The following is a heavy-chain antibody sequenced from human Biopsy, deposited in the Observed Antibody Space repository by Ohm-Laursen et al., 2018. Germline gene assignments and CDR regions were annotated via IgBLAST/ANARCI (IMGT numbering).Heavy chain of an antibody. J-gene: IGHJ6*02. Sequence: SDTLSLTCAVYGESFNGYYWSWIRQTPGKGLEWIGEINHSGRTNYNSSLKSRVTISVDTSKNQFSLKFRSVTAADTAVYYCVRGVDYYDPYHYYALAVWGQGTTVTVSS. CDR3: VRGVDYYDPYHYYALAV. CDR2: INHSGRT. D-gene: IGHD3-22*01. V-gene: IGHV4-34*01. CDR1: GESFNGYY.